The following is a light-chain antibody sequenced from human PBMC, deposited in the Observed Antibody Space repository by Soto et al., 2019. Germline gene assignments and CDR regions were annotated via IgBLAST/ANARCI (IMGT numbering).Light chain of an antibody. V-gene: IGKV1-39*01. CDR1: QSVSSY. Sequence: TQSPATLSLSPGERATLSCRASQSVSSYLNWYHQKPGKAPKLLIYAASSLQSGVPSRFSGSGSGTDFNLTISSMQQEECATDYCQQRYSTSITFGQGTRVEIK. CDR3: QQRYSTSIT. J-gene: IGKJ5*01. CDR2: AAS.